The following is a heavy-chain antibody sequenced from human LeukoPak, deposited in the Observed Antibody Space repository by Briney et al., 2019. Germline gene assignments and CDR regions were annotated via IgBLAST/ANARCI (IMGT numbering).Heavy chain of an antibody. CDR2: ISGSGGST. J-gene: IGHJ4*02. CDR1: GFTFSIYA. Sequence: GGALRLSCAASGFTFSIYAMSWVRAAPGKGLEWVSAISGSGGSTYYADSVKGRVTISRDNYKNTLYLQMNSLRAEDTAIYYCAKDPAGYCSSTSCYAEGPIDYWGQGTLVTVSS. V-gene: IGHV3-23*01. CDR3: AKDPAGYCSSTSCYAEGPIDY. D-gene: IGHD2-2*01.